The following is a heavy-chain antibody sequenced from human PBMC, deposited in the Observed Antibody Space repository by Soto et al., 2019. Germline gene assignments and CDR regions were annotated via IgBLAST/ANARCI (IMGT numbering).Heavy chain of an antibody. J-gene: IGHJ4*02. CDR2: IHYTGST. CDR3: ARESTSNQLLLDY. CDR1: GGSISSGDYY. Sequence: QVQLQESGPGLVKPSQTLSLTCTVSGGSISSGDYYWSWIRQPPGKGLEWIAYIHYTGSTYYNPSLKSRVTISVDKSKNQLSLKLSSVTAADTAVYFCARESTSNQLLLDYWGQGTLVTVSS. D-gene: IGHD2-2*01. V-gene: IGHV4-30-4*01.